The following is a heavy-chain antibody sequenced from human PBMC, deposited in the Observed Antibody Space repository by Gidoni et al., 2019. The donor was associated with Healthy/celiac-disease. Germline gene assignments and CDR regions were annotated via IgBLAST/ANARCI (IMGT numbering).Heavy chain of an antibody. J-gene: IGHJ3*02. CDR2: INAGNGNT. CDR3: ARKRGSGWQGGGDAFDI. D-gene: IGHD6-19*01. Sequence: QVQLVQSGAEVKKPGASVTVSCKASGYTFTSYAMHWVRQAPGQRLEWMGWINAGNGNTKYSQKFQGRVTITRDTSASTAYMELSSLRSEDTAVYYCARKRGSGWQGGGDAFDIWGQGTMVTVSS. CDR1: GYTFTSYA. V-gene: IGHV1-3*01.